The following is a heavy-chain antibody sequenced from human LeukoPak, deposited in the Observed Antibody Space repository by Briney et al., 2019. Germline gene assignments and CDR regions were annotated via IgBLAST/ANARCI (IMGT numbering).Heavy chain of an antibody. J-gene: IGHJ4*02. D-gene: IGHD1-1*01. CDR2: INPSSGGT. CDR3: ARDLPPQLRPDY. V-gene: IGHV1-2*04. Sequence: EASVKVSCKASGYTFTGYYMHWVRQAPGQGLEWMGWINPSSGGTNYAQKFQGWVTMTRDTSISTAYMELSRLRSDDTAVYYCARDLPPQLRPDYWGQGTLVTVSS. CDR1: GYTFTGYY.